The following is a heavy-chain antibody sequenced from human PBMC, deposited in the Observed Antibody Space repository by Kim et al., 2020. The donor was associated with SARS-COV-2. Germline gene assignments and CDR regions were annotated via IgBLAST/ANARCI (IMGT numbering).Heavy chain of an antibody. Sequence: GESLKISCKGSGYSFTSYWIGWVRQMPGKGLEWMGIIYPGDSDTRYSPSIQGQVTISADKSISTAYLQWSSLKASDSARYYCARHPDSSGWYVDLVDYWGQGTLVTVSS. J-gene: IGHJ4*02. CDR2: IYPGDSDT. V-gene: IGHV5-51*01. D-gene: IGHD6-13*01. CDR1: GYSFTSYW. CDR3: ARHPDSSGWYVDLVDY.